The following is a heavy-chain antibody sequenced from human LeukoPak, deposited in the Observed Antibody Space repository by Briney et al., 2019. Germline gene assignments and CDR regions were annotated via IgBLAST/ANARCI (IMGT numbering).Heavy chain of an antibody. CDR2: ITGSGSDT. CDR1: GFAFSSYV. CDR3: ARGAGYISGWRFDY. D-gene: IGHD6-19*01. Sequence: GGSLRLSCAASGFAFSSYVMSWVRQAPGKGLEWVSAITGSGSDTNYADSVKGRFTISRDNSKNTLYVQMNSLRVEDTAVYYCARGAGYISGWRFDYWGQGTLVTVSS. J-gene: IGHJ4*02. V-gene: IGHV3-23*01.